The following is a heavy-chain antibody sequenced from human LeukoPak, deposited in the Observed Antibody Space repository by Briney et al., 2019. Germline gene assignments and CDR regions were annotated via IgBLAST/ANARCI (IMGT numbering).Heavy chain of an antibody. D-gene: IGHD6-19*01. CDR1: GFTFDDYA. V-gene: IGHV3-43*02. Sequence: PGGSLRLSCAASGFTFDDYAMDWVRQAPGKGLEWVSLITGDGRNTYYADSVEGRFTISRVNSKNSLYLQMNSLRIEDTAFYYCAKPRGSGWFPFDYWGQGTLVTVSS. J-gene: IGHJ4*02. CDR3: AKPRGSGWFPFDY. CDR2: ITGDGRNT.